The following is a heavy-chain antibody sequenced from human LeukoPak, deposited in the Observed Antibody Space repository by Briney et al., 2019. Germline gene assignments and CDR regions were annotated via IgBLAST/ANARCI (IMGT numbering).Heavy chain of an antibody. J-gene: IGHJ4*02. Sequence: GSSVKVSCKASGGTFSSYAISWVRQAPGQGLEWMGGIIPIFGTANYAQKFQGRVTITADKSTSTAYMELSSLRSEDTAVYYCARVVYDSSGYYYSGSKRATPFYFDYWGQGTLVTVSS. V-gene: IGHV1-69*06. CDR3: ARVVYDSSGYYYSGSKRATPFYFDY. CDR1: GGTFSSYA. D-gene: IGHD3-22*01. CDR2: IIPIFGTA.